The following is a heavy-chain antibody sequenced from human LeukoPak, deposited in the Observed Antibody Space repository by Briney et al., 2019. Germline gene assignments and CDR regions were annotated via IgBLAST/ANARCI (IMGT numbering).Heavy chain of an antibody. D-gene: IGHD1-1*01. CDR2: ASYYVGKQ. CDR1: GFTFSDYA. J-gene: IGHJ4*02. CDR3: AKAGIGADGAGFISEY. Sequence: GGSLRLSCAASGFTFSDYAMSWVRQAPGKGLEWVSTASYYVGKQYHADSVRGRFTVSRDNSRNTVSLQMSSLRVEDTGIYYCAKAGIGADGAGFISEYWGQGTLVTVSS. V-gene: IGHV3-23*01.